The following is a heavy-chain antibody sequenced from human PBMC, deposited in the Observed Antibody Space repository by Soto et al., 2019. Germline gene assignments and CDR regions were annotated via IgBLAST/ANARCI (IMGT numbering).Heavy chain of an antibody. Sequence: ASVKVSCKASGYTFTSYGISWVRQAPGQGLEWMGWISAYNGNTNYAQKLQGRVTMTTDTSTSTAYMELRSLRSDDTAVYYCVREIYDSSGYPFDYWGQGTLVTVSS. CDR1: GYTFTSYG. CDR3: VREIYDSSGYPFDY. V-gene: IGHV1-18*01. J-gene: IGHJ4*02. CDR2: ISAYNGNT. D-gene: IGHD3-22*01.